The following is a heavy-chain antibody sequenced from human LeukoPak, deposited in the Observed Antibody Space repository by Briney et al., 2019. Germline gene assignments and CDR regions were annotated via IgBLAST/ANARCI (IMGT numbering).Heavy chain of an antibody. V-gene: IGHV3-23*01. J-gene: IGHJ4*02. CDR2: ISGSGGST. D-gene: IGHD5-18*01. CDR1: GFTFSRHW. CDR3: AKASTAMVHFDY. Sequence: GGSLRLSCAVSGFTFSRHWMSWVRQAPGKGLEWVSAISGSGGSTYYADSVKGRFTISRDNSKNTLYLQMNSLRAEDTAVYYCAKASTAMVHFDYWGQGTLVTVSS.